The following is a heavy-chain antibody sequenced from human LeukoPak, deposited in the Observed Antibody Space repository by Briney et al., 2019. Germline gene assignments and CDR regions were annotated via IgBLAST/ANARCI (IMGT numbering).Heavy chain of an antibody. D-gene: IGHD3-22*01. Sequence: SETLSLTCTVSGGSISSYYWSWIRQPPGKGLEWIGYIYYSGSTNYNPSLKSRVTISVDTSKNQFSLKLSSVTAADTAVYYCARGIGYYDSSGSAWFDPWGQGTLVTVSS. V-gene: IGHV4-59*08. CDR3: ARGIGYYDSSGSAWFDP. CDR1: GGSISSYY. J-gene: IGHJ5*02. CDR2: IYYSGST.